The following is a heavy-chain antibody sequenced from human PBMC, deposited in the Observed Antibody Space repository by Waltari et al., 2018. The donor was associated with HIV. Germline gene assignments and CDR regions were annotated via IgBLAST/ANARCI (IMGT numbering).Heavy chain of an antibody. CDR3: STSRQNNSYASDYGAYLLAS. Sequence: QVQLVQSGAEVKRPGSSVKVSCQASGRTFNRYSVSWVRQAPGQGLEWMGGVIPVFGTLNYAQKFKDRLTLIADEAKGTAYMELTNLRSEDTALYYCSTSRQNNSYASDYGAYLLASWGQGTLVTVSS. J-gene: IGHJ4*02. CDR1: GRTFNRYS. D-gene: IGHD4-17*01. V-gene: IGHV1-69*12. CDR2: VIPVFGTL.